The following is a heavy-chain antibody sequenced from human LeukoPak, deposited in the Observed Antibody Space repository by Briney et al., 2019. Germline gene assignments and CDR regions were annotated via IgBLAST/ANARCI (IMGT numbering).Heavy chain of an antibody. CDR2: IIPIFGTA. D-gene: IGHD4-17*01. CDR3: ARATVTTPFDY. CDR1: GGTFSSYA. J-gene: IGHJ4*02. V-gene: IGHV1-69*06. Sequence: ASVKVSCKASGGTFSSYAISWVRQAPGQGLEWMGGIIPIFGTANYAQKFQGRVTITADKSTCTAYMELSSLRSEDTALYYCARATVTTPFDYWGQGTLVTVSS.